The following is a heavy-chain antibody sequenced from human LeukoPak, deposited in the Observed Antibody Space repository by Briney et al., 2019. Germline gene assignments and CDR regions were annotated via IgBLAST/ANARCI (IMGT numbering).Heavy chain of an antibody. D-gene: IGHD6-13*01. CDR3: GGIAAAGTGYYYYGMDV. CDR2: ISGSGGST. CDR1: GFTFSDYY. J-gene: IGHJ6*02. V-gene: IGHV3-23*01. Sequence: GGSLRLSCAASGFTFSDYYMSWIRQAPGKGLEWVSAISGSGGSTYYADSVKGRFTISRDNSKNTLYLQMNSLRAEDTAVYYCGGIAAAGTGYYYYGMDVWGQGTTVTVSS.